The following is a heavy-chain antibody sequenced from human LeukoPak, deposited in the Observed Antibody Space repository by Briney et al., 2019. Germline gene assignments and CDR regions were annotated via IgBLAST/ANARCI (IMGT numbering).Heavy chain of an antibody. CDR2: ISYDGSNK. V-gene: IGHV3-30*04. D-gene: IGHD6-6*01. Sequence: PGGSLRLSCAASGFTFRTYAMHWVRQAPGKGLEWVAVISYDGSNKYYAYSVKGRFTISRDNSKNTLYLQMNSLRAEDTAVYYCATTKLPGEQLVRAPNWFDPWGQGTLVTVSS. CDR3: ATTKLPGEQLVRAPNWFDP. CDR1: GFTFRTYA. J-gene: IGHJ5*02.